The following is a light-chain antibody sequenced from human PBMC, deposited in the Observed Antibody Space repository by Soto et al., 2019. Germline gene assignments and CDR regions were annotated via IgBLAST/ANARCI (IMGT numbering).Light chain of an antibody. CDR1: SRDVGAYDY. Sequence: QSALTQPASVSGSPGQSITISCTGTSRDVGAYDYVSWYLQYPDKAPQLLIYDVDHRPSGVSSRFSGSKSGNTASLTISGLQAEDEGDYYCCSYADGSIYFFVTGTKLPVL. CDR3: CSYADGSIYF. J-gene: IGLJ1*01. V-gene: IGLV2-14*03. CDR2: DVD.